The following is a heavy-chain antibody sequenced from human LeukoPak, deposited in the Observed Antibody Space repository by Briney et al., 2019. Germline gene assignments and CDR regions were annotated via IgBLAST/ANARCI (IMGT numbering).Heavy chain of an antibody. Sequence: GGSLRLSCAASGFTVSSNYMSWVRQAPGKGLEWVSVIYSGGSTYYADSVKGRFTISRDNSKNTLYLQMNSLRAEDTAVYCCARVRSGYYSEYAFDIWGQGTMVTVSS. CDR3: ARVRSGYYSEYAFDI. V-gene: IGHV3-53*01. J-gene: IGHJ3*02. CDR1: GFTVSSNY. CDR2: IYSGGST. D-gene: IGHD3-22*01.